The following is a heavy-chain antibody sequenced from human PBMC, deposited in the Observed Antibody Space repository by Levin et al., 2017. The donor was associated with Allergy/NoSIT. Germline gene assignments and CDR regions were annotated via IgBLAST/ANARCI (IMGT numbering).Heavy chain of an antibody. V-gene: IGHV3-15*01. CDR2: IKSKTDGGTT. CDR1: GFTFSNAW. J-gene: IGHJ4*02. Sequence: GESLKISCAASGFTFSNAWMSWVRQAPGKGLEWVGRIKSKTDGGTTDYAAPVKGRFTISRDDSKNTLYLQMNSLKTEDTAVYYCTTSLWSDPISYFDYWGQGTLVTVSS. D-gene: IGHD2-21*01. CDR3: TTSLWSDPISYFDY.